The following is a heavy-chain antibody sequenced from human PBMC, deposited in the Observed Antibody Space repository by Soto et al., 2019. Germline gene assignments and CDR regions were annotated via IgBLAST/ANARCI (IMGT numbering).Heavy chain of an antibody. V-gene: IGHV4-61*01. D-gene: IGHD2-2*01. CDR1: GGSVRSDNYY. J-gene: IGHJ4*02. CDR2: VYHSGST. Sequence: SETLSHTCIVSGGSVRSDNYYRTWIRQPPGKGLEWIGYVYHSGSTYYNPSLKSRVTISVDRSKNQFSLKLSSVTAADTAVYYCASFQTTKLVPAATTGYFDYWGQGTLVTVSS. CDR3: ASFQTTKLVPAATTGYFDY.